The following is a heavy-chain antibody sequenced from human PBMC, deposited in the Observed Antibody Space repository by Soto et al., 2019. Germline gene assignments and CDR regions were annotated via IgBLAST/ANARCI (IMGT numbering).Heavy chain of an antibody. CDR2: IYHSGST. J-gene: IGHJ4*02. V-gene: IGHV4-30-2*01. Sequence: QLQLQESGSGRVKPSQTLSLTCAVSGGSISSGGYSWSWIRQPPGKGLEWIGYIYHSGSTYYNPSLKXXXTIXXXXXXXXXXXXXXXXXXXDTAVXYCAAGGGLPRYYWGQGTLVTVSS. CDR1: GGSISSGGYS. D-gene: IGHD3-10*01. CDR3: AAGGGLPRYY.